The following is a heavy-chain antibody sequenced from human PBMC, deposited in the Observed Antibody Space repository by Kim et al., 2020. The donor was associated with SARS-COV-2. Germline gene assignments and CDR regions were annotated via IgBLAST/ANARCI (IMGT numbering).Heavy chain of an antibody. J-gene: IGHJ3*02. V-gene: IGHV3-13*01. D-gene: IGHD6-13*01. Sequence: PGSVKGRFTISRENAKNSLYLQMTSQRAGDTAVYYCARGYSSSWYWAFDIWGQGTMVTVSS. CDR3: ARGYSSSWYWAFDI.